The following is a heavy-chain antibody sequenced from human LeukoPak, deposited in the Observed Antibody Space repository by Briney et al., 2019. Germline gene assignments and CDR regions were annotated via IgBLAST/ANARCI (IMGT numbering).Heavy chain of an antibody. D-gene: IGHD4-17*01. J-gene: IGHJ4*02. CDR3: ATNDYGASDY. Sequence: GGSLRLSCAASGFTFSSYSMNWVRQAPGKGLEWVSSISSSSSYIYYADSVKGRFTISRDNAKNSLYLQMSSLRAEDTAVFYCATNDYGASDYWGQGTLVTVSS. V-gene: IGHV3-21*01. CDR1: GFTFSSYS. CDR2: ISSSSSYI.